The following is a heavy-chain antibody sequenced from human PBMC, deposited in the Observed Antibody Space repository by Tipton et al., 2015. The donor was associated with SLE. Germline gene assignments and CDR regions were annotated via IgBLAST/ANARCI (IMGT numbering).Heavy chain of an antibody. CDR2: ITGSGDRT. J-gene: IGHJ4*02. D-gene: IGHD1-20*01. CDR1: GFTFSNYA. CDR3: AKDRRNWNDPYFFDY. V-gene: IGHV3-23*01. Sequence: SLRLSCAASGFTFSNYAMSWVRQAPGKGLEWVSAITGSGDRTYYIDSVKGRFTISRDNSKNSLYLQMNGLRAEDTAVYYCAKDRRNWNDPYFFDYWGQGTLVSVSS.